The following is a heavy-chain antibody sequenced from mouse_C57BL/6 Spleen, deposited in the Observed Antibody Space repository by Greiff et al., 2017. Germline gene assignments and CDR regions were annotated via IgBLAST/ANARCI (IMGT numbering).Heavy chain of an antibody. Sequence: QVQLKESGPGLVQPSQSLSITCTVSGFSLTSYGVHWVRQSPGKGLEWLGVIWSGGSTDYNAAFISRLSISKDNSKSHVFFKMNSLQADDTAIYYCARKDYSKIGAMDYRGQGTSVTVSS. CDR2: IWSGGST. D-gene: IGHD2-5*01. CDR1: GFSLTSYG. CDR3: ARKDYSKIGAMDY. J-gene: IGHJ4*01. V-gene: IGHV2-2*01.